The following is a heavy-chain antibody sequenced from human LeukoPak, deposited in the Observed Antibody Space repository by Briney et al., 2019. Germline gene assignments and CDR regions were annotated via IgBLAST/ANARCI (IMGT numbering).Heavy chain of an antibody. CDR2: ISGSGGSS. J-gene: IGHJ4*02. V-gene: IGHV3-23*01. CDR1: GFTFSSYA. CDR3: ARDVSGSWSTDY. D-gene: IGHD3-3*01. Sequence: GSLRLSCAASGFTFSSYAMSWVRQAPGKGLEWVSAISGSGGSSYYADSVKGRFTISRDNSKNTLDLQMDALRAEDTAVYYCARDVSGSWSTDYWGQGTLVTVSS.